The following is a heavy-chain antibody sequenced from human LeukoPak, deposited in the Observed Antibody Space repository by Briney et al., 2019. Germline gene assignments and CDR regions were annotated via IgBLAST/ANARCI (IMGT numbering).Heavy chain of an antibody. V-gene: IGHV3-23*01. Sequence: GGSLRLSCVGSGFTSIAYALTWARQAPGKGLEWVSGISGGGVTTYYADSVKGRLTISRDNAKNTLYLQMNSLRAEDTAVYYCARGAVAGSSSFDYWGQGTLVTVSS. CDR3: ARGAVAGSSSFDY. CDR2: ISGGGVTT. D-gene: IGHD6-19*01. CDR1: GFTSIAYA. J-gene: IGHJ4*02.